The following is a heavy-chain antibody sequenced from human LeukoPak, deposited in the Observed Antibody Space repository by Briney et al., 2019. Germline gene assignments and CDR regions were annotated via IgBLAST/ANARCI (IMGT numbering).Heavy chain of an antibody. J-gene: IGHJ4*02. V-gene: IGHV4-39*01. CDR3: ARRGVGASYIDY. D-gene: IGHD1-26*01. Sequence: NTSETLSLTCTVSGGSISSSSYYWGWIRQPPGKGLEWIGSIYYSGSTYYNPSLKSRVTISVDTSKNQFSLKLSSVTAADTAVYYCARRGVGASYIDYWGQGTLVTVSS. CDR2: IYYSGST. CDR1: GGSISSSSYY.